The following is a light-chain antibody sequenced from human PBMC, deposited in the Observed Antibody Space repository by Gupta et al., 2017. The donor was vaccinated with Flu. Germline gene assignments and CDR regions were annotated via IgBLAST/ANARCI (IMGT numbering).Light chain of an antibody. CDR2: DVS. V-gene: IGLV2-14*01. Sequence: QSALTQPASVSGSPGHSITISCTGPSSDVGNSDYVSWYQQDPGKAPKLLIYDVSNRPSGVSSRFSGSKSGNTASLTISGLQAEDETEYYCSSYTSTTTFYVFGTGTKVTVL. CDR3: SSYTSTTTFYV. CDR1: SSDVGNSDY. J-gene: IGLJ1*01.